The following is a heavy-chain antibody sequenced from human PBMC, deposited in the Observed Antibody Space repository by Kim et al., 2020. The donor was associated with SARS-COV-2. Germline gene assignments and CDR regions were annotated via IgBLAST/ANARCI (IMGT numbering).Heavy chain of an antibody. V-gene: IGHV4-34*01. CDR1: GGSFSGYY. D-gene: IGHD2-2*01. CDR3: ARATYCSSTSCFLYYYYYG. CDR2: INHSGST. Sequence: SETLSLTCAVYGGSFSGYYWSWIRQPPGKGLEWIGEINHSGSTNYNPSLKSRVTISVDTSKNQFSLKLSSVTAADTAVYYCARATYCSSTSCFLYYYYYG. J-gene: IGHJ6*01.